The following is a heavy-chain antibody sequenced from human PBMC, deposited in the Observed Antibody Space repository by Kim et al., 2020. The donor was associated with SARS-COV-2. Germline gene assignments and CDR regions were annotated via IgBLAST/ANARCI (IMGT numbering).Heavy chain of an antibody. CDR2: INQDGSEI. CDR1: GFTFSSYW. J-gene: IGHJ5*01. V-gene: IGHV3-7*03. CDR3: ARSNSGRAAGKVDS. Sequence: GGSLRLSCAASGFTFSSYWMSWVRQAPEKGLEWVANINQDGSEIYYVESVRGRFTISRDNAKNLLYLQMNGLRAEDTAVYYCARSNSGRAAGKVDS. D-gene: IGHD6-13*01.